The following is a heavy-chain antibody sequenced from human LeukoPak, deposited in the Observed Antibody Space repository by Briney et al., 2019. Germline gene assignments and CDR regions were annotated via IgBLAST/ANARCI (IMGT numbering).Heavy chain of an antibody. CDR1: GGSISSYY. J-gene: IGHJ4*02. CDR2: IYYSGST. Sequence: PSETLSLTCTVSGGSISSYYWSWIRQPPGKGLEWIGYIYYSGSTNYNPSLKSRVTMSVDTSKNQFSLKLSSVTAADTAVYYCARALEYCSSTSCYGFDYWGQGTLVTVSS. D-gene: IGHD2-2*01. V-gene: IGHV4-59*12. CDR3: ARALEYCSSTSCYGFDY.